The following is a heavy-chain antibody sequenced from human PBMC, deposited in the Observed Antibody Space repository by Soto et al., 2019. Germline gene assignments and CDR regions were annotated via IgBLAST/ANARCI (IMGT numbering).Heavy chain of an antibody. D-gene: IGHD2-8*01. V-gene: IGHV1-8*01. CDR2: MNPNSGNT. Sequence: ASVKVSCKASGYTFISNDISWVRQASGQGLEWMGWMNPNSGNTLYAQKFQGRVTMTRDTSISTAYMELSSLTSEDTAVYYCARGTYAITWGQGTLVTAPQ. J-gene: IGHJ5*02. CDR3: ARGTYAIT. CDR1: GYTFISND.